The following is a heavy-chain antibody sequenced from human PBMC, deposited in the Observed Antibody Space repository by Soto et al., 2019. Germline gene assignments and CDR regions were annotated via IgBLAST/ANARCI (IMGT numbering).Heavy chain of an antibody. V-gene: IGHV3-48*01. J-gene: IGHJ4*02. CDR2: ISSSSSTI. Sequence: ESGGGLVQPGGSLRLSCAASGFTFSSYSMNWVRQAPGKGLEWVSYISSSSSTIYYADSVKGRFTISRDNAKNSLYLQMNSLRAEDTAVYYCARDRNYGLFDYWGQGTLVTVSS. CDR3: ARDRNYGLFDY. D-gene: IGHD4-17*01. CDR1: GFTFSSYS.